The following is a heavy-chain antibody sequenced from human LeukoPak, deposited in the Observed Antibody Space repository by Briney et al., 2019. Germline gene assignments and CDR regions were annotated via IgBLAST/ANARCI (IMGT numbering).Heavy chain of an antibody. CDR2: ISSSSSTI. V-gene: IGHV3-48*01. CDR3: ARTYQLLYDDAFDI. D-gene: IGHD2-2*02. Sequence: GGSLRLSCAASGFTFSRYSMNWVRQAPGKGLEWVSYISSSSSTIYYADPVKGRFTISRDNAKNSLYLQMNSLRAEDTAMYYCARTYQLLYDDAFDIWGQGTMVTVSS. CDR1: GFTFSRYS. J-gene: IGHJ3*02.